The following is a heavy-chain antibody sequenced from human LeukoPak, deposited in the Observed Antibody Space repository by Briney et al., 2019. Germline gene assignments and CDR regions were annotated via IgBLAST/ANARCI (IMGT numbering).Heavy chain of an antibody. D-gene: IGHD3-10*01. CDR1: GFTFDDYG. CDR2: INWNGGST. Sequence: GGFLRLSCAASGFTFDDYGMSWVRQAPGKGLEWVSGINWNGGSTGYADSVKGRFTISRDNAKNSLYLQMNSLRAEDTALYYCARDLKLDHYYGSGSYYNAPTGYYGMDVWGQGTTVTVSS. J-gene: IGHJ6*02. CDR3: ARDLKLDHYYGSGSYYNAPTGYYGMDV. V-gene: IGHV3-20*04.